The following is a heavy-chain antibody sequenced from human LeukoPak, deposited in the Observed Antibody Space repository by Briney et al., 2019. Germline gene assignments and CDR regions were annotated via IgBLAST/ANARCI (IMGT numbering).Heavy chain of an antibody. CDR1: GDSISSGGYY. D-gene: IGHD3-22*01. V-gene: IGHV4-31*03. CDR3: ARESSGTEGSAAFDV. Sequence: SETLSLTCTVSGDSISSGGYYWSWIRQHPGKGLEWIGYIYHSGSTDYNPSLKSRVTLSVVISKNQFSLKLSSVIAADTAVYYCARESSGTEGSAAFDVWGQGTKVTVSS. J-gene: IGHJ3*01. CDR2: IYHSGST.